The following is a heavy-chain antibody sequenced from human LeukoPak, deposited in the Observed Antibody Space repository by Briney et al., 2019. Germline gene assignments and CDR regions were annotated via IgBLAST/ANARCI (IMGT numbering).Heavy chain of an antibody. CDR3: ASSVGGYDYALNY. Sequence: GGSLRLSCAASGFTFSSYAMHWVRQAPGKGLEWVAVISYDGSDKYYADSVKGRFTISRDNSKNTLYLQMNSLRAEDTAVYYCASSVGGYDYALNYWGQGTLVTVSS. D-gene: IGHD3-22*01. CDR1: GFTFSSYA. V-gene: IGHV3-30*04. J-gene: IGHJ4*02. CDR2: ISYDGSDK.